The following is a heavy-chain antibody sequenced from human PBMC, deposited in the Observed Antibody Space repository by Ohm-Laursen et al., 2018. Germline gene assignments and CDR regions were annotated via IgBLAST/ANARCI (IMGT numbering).Heavy chain of an antibody. D-gene: IGHD2-2*02. J-gene: IGHJ4*02. CDR2: ISGSSTGI. Sequence: SLRLSCAASGFTFSRNAMSWVRQAPGKGLEWVSAISGSSTGIYYADSVRGRFTISRDTSKNTLYLQMNSLRAEDTAVYFCAKDRASYTSIDYWGQGTLVTVPS. V-gene: IGHV3-23*01. CDR3: AKDRASYTSIDY. CDR1: GFTFSRNA.